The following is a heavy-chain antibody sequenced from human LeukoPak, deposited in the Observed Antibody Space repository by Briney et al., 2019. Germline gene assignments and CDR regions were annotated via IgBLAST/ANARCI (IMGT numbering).Heavy chain of an antibody. D-gene: IGHD3-10*02. Sequence: SETLSLTCTVSGDSIGSGNYYWGWIRQPPGKALEWIGYIGYSGDTYYNPSLKSRIAISIDTSKNQFSLRLSSETAADTAVYYCARGDPVLGEVVSEFDPWGQGTLVAVSS. CDR3: ARGDPVLGEVVSEFDP. CDR1: GDSIGSGNYY. CDR2: IGYSGDT. J-gene: IGHJ5*02. V-gene: IGHV4-30-4*01.